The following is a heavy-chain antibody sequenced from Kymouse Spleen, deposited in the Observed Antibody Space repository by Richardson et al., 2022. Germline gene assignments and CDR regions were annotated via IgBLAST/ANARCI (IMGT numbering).Heavy chain of an antibody. CDR2: IKQDGSEK. V-gene: IGHV3-7*01. J-gene: IGHJ4*02. D-gene: IGHD3-3*01. CDR1: GFTFSSYW. Sequence: EVQLVESGGGLVQPGGSLRLSCAASGFTFSSYWMSWVRQAPGKGLEWVANIKQDGSEKYYVDSVKGRFTISRDNAKNSLYLQMNSLRAEDTAVYYCAREYYDFWSGYYTNYFDYWGQGTLVTVSS. CDR3: AREYYDFWSGYYTNYFDY.